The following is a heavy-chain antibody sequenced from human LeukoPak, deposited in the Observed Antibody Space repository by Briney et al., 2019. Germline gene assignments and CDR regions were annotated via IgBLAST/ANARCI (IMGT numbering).Heavy chain of an antibody. J-gene: IGHJ4*02. CDR1: GFTFSSYS. CDR3: ARGRTILY. Sequence: PGGSLRLSCAASGFTFSSYSMNWVRQAPGKGLEWVSYISSSSTIYYADSVKGRFTISRDNAKNSLYLQMNSLRAEDTAVYYCARGRTILYWGQETLVTVSS. CDR2: ISSSSTI. V-gene: IGHV3-48*01. D-gene: IGHD2-21*01.